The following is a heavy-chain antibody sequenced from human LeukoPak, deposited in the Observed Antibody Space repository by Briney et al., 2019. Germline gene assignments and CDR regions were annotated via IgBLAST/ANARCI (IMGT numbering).Heavy chain of an antibody. Sequence: PGGSLRLSCAASGLTFSSYAMSWVRQAPGEGLEWVSAISGSGGSTYYADSVKGRFTISRDNSKNTLYLQMNSLRAEDTAVYYCAKDLGDIVATIRGGDYYYYYYGMDVWGQGTTVTVSS. CDR2: ISGSGGST. CDR3: AKDLGDIVATIRGGDYYYYYYGMDV. D-gene: IGHD5-12*01. CDR1: GLTFSSYA. V-gene: IGHV3-23*01. J-gene: IGHJ6*02.